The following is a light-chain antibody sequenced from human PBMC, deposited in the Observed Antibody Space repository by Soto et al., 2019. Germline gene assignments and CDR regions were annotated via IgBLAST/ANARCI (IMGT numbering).Light chain of an antibody. Sequence: DIQMTQSPSSLSASVGDTVTITCRASQSISGYLNWYQQQSGKAPKLLIYAASALHSGVPSRFSGSGSGTDFTLTISVLQPEDFSTYYCQQSSRPPRTFGPGTKV. CDR1: QSISGY. CDR2: AAS. J-gene: IGKJ1*01. V-gene: IGKV1-39*01. CDR3: QQSSRPPRT.